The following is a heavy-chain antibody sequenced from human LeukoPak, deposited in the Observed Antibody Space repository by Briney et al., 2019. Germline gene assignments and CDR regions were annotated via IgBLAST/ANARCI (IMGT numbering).Heavy chain of an antibody. J-gene: IGHJ4*02. CDR1: GFTFSSSD. V-gene: IGHV3-33*01. CDR2: IWYDGSNK. Sequence: PGRSLRLSCAASGFTFSSSDMYWVRQAPGKGLEWVAVIWYDGSNKYFADSVKGRFSISRDNTKYTLYLQMDSLRAEDTAIYYCARDLGYIDYWGQGTLVTVSS. CDR3: ARDLGYIDY.